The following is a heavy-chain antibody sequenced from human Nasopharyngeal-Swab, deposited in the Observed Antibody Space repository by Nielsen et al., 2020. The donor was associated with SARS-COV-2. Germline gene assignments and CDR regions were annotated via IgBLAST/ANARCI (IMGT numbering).Heavy chain of an antibody. CDR3: ARYDDYYDSSGYAY. CDR2: ISGSVGST. CDR1: GFTFSSYA. J-gene: IGHJ4*02. D-gene: IGHD3-22*01. V-gene: IGHV3-23*01. Sequence: GESLKISCAASGFTFSSYAMSWVRQAPGKGLDWVSVISGSVGSTYYADSVKGRFTISRDNSKNTLYLHMNSLRAEDTAVYYCARYDDYYDSSGYAYWGQGTLVTVSS.